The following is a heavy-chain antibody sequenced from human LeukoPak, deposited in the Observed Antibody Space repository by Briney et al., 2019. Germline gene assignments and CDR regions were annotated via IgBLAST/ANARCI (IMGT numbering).Heavy chain of an antibody. CDR3: ARDTVPYSSSWYWFDP. Sequence: ASVKVSCKASGYTFTSYGISWVRQAPGQGLEWMGWISAYNGNTNYAQKLQGGVTMTTDTSTSTAYMELRSLRSDDTAVYYCARDTVPYSSSWYWFDPWGQGTLVTVSS. CDR1: GYTFTSYG. D-gene: IGHD6-13*01. J-gene: IGHJ5*02. CDR2: ISAYNGNT. V-gene: IGHV1-18*01.